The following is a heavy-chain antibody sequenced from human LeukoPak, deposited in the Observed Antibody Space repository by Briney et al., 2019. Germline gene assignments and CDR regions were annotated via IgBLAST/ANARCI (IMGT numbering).Heavy chain of an antibody. CDR2: IIPIFGTA. CDR1: GGTFSSYA. CDR3: ARVRCSSTSCYRIYYFDY. J-gene: IGHJ4*02. Sequence: SVKVSCKASGGTFSSYAISWVRQAPGQGLEWMGGIIPIFGTANYAQKFQGRVTITADESTSTAYMELSSLRSEDTAVYYCARVRCSSTSCYRIYYFDYWGQGTLVTVSS. D-gene: IGHD2-2*01. V-gene: IGHV1-69*13.